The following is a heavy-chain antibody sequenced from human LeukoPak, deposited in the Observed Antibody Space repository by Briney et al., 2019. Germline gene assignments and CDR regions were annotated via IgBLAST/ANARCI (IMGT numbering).Heavy chain of an antibody. CDR3: VRGGAVSGVDDAYDI. CDR2: LNNNGGSI. CDR1: GFTFSNYG. V-gene: IGHV3-23*01. J-gene: IGHJ3*02. Sequence: GGSLRLSCTASGFTFSNYGMSWVRQAPGKGLEWVSGLNNNGGSIYYADSVKGRFTISRDNSKNTLYLQMNSLRAEDTALYYCVRGGAVSGVDDAYDIWGHGTMVTVSA. D-gene: IGHD6-19*01.